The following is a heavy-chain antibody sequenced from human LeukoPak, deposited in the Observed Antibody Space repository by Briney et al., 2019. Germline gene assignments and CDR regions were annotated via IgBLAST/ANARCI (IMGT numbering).Heavy chain of an antibody. CDR2: IWYDGSNK. CDR3: VRDAGYCSGGSCYSDNWFDP. V-gene: IGHV3-33*01. Sequence: GGSLRLSCAASGFTFSSYGMHWVRQAPGKGLEWVAVIWYDGSNKYYADSVKGRFTISRDNSKNTLYLQMNSLRAEDTAVYYCVRDAGYCSGGSCYSDNWFDPWGQGTLVTVSS. J-gene: IGHJ5*02. D-gene: IGHD2-15*01. CDR1: GFTFSSYG.